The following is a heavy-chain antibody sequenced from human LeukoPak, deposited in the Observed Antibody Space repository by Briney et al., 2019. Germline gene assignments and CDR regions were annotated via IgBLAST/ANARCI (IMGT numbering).Heavy chain of an antibody. CDR1: GGSISSGSYY. Sequence: SQTLSLTCTVSGGSISSGSYYWSWIRQPAGKGLEWIGRIYTSGSTNYNPSLKSRVTISVDTSKNQFSLKLSSVTAADTAVYYCARDRGWGTMIVGDIWGQGTMVTVSS. CDR3: ARDRGWGTMIVGDI. J-gene: IGHJ3*02. CDR2: IYTSGST. V-gene: IGHV4-61*02. D-gene: IGHD3-22*01.